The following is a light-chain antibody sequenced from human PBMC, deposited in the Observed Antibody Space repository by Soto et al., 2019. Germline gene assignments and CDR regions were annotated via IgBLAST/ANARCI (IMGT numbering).Light chain of an antibody. CDR1: QGISSY. J-gene: IGKJ4*01. V-gene: IGKV1-9*01. CDR3: QQLNTYPLT. Sequence: DIHVTQSPSFLSASVGDRVTITCRASQGISSYLAWYQQKPGKAPKLLIYAASTLQGGVPSRFSGSESGTEFTLTISSLQPEDFATYYCQQLNTYPLTFGGGTKVDIK. CDR2: AAS.